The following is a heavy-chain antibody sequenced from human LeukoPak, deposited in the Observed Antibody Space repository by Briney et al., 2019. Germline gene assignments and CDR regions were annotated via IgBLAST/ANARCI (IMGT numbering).Heavy chain of an antibody. J-gene: IGHJ4*02. CDR1: GFTFSSYS. Sequence: GGSLRLSCEVSGFTFSSYSLNWVRQAPGKGLEWLSYISTRNTIYYGDSVKGRFTISRDNAKNSLFLQMDSLRAEDTALYYCARGDHHDDKVVGIDYWGQGTLVTVSS. CDR3: ARGDHHDDKVVGIDY. V-gene: IGHV3-48*01. CDR2: ISTRNTI. D-gene: IGHD1-14*01.